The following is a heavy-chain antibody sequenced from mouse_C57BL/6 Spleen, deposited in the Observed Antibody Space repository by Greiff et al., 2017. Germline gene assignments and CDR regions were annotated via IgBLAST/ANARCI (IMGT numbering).Heavy chain of an antibody. V-gene: IGHV5-4*01. J-gene: IGHJ3*01. CDR3: ARGDRQLRPAWFAY. Sequence: EVQLQESGGGLVRPGGSLKLSCAASGFTFSSYAMSWVRQTPEKRLEWVATISDGGSYTYYPDNVKGRFTISRDNAKNNLYLQMSHLKSEDTAMYYCARGDRQLRPAWFAYWGQGTLVTVSA. D-gene: IGHD3-2*02. CDR1: GFTFSSYA. CDR2: ISDGGSYT.